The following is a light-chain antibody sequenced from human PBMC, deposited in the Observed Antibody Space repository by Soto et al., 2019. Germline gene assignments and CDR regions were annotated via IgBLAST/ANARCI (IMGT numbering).Light chain of an antibody. J-gene: IGLJ2*01. V-gene: IGLV3-9*01. Sequence: VLVIYTDSNRPSGIPERFSGSNSGNTATLTIRRAQAGDEADYYCQVWDSSTVLFGGGTKLTVL. CDR3: QVWDSSTVL. CDR2: TDS.